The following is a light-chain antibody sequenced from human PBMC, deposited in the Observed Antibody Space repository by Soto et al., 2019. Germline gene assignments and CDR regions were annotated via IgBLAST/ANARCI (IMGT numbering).Light chain of an antibody. Sequence: SVLTQPPSASGTPGQRVTISCSGSSSNIGSNTVNWYQQLPGTAPKLLIYSNNQRPSGVPDRFSGSKSGPSASLAISGLQSEDEADYYCAAWDDSLNGYVFGTGTKLTVL. J-gene: IGLJ1*01. CDR2: SNN. V-gene: IGLV1-44*01. CDR1: SSNIGSNT. CDR3: AAWDDSLNGYV.